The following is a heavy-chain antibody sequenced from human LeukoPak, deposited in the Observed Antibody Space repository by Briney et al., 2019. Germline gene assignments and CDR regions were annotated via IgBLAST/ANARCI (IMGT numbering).Heavy chain of an antibody. CDR1: GGSFSGYY. D-gene: IGHD6-19*01. CDR2: INHSGST. CDR3: ARSGYSSGWYRTLGY. V-gene: IGHV4-34*01. J-gene: IGHJ4*02. Sequence: PSETLSLTCAVYGGSFSGYYWSWIRQPPGKGLEWIGEINHSGSTNYNPSLKSRVTISVDTSKNQFSLKLSSVTAADTAVYYCARSGYSSGWYRTLGYWGQGTLVTVSS.